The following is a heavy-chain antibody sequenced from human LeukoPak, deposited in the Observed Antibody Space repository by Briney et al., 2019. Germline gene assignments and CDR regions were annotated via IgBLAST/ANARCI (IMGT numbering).Heavy chain of an antibody. CDR3: ARCSRNWYPLFDY. D-gene: IGHD6-13*01. Sequence: GGSLRLSCAASGFAFSDYYMDWVRQVSGKGLEWVGRIRNKGNGYTTEYAASVKGRFTISRDDSKNSLYLQMNSLKTEDTAVYYCARCSRNWYPLFDYWGQGTLVTVSS. CDR1: GFAFSDYY. CDR2: IRNKGNGYTT. V-gene: IGHV3-72*01. J-gene: IGHJ4*02.